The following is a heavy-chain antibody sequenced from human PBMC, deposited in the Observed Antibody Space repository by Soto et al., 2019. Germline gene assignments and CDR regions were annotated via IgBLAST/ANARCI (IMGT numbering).Heavy chain of an antibody. Sequence: TLSLTCTVSGDSISSFYWSWIRQPTGKGLEWIGHIYTNGNTIYHPSLKSRVSMSFDTSKNHFSLSLSFVTAADTAVYYCARGNPIKDLFDYWGQGTLVTVSS. CDR3: ARGNPIKDLFDY. J-gene: IGHJ4*02. CDR1: GDSISSFY. CDR2: IYTNGNT. V-gene: IGHV4-4*07.